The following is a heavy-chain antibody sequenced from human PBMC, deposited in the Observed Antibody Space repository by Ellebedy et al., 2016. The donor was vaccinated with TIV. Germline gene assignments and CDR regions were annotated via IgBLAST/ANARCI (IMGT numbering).Heavy chain of an antibody. CDR2: IYYSGSH. D-gene: IGHD5-18*01. J-gene: IGHJ4*02. CDR3: ARQGYRGYSYGATYTPFDY. CDR1: GGSISSSSYY. V-gene: IGHV4-39*01. Sequence: MPSETLSLTCTVSGGSISSSSYYWGWIRQPPGKGLEWIGSIYYSGSHYYNPSLKSRVTISVDTSKNQFSLKLSSVTAADTAVYYCARQGYRGYSYGATYTPFDYWGQGTLVTVSS.